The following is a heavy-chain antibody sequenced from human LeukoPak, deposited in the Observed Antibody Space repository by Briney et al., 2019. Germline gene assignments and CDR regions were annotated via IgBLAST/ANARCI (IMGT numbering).Heavy chain of an antibody. D-gene: IGHD6-19*01. J-gene: IGHJ4*02. CDR1: GGSISSSS. Sequence: ETLSLTCTVSGGSISSSSYYWGWIRQPPGKGLEWVSSISSSSSYIYYADSVKGRFTISRDNAKNSLYLQMNSLRAEDTAVYYCARELVAVSDTVGDFWGQGTLVTVSS. CDR2: ISSSSSYI. CDR3: ARELVAVSDTVGDF. V-gene: IGHV3-21*01.